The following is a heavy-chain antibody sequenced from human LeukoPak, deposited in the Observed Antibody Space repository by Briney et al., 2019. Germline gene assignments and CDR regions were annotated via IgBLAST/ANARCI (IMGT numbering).Heavy chain of an antibody. J-gene: IGHJ4*02. CDR2: IYSSGST. D-gene: IGHD4-23*01. V-gene: IGHV4-4*07. Sequence: SETLSLTCTVSGVSINNYYWSWIRQPAGKGLEWIGRIYSSGSTNYNPSLKSRVSMSVDTSKNQFSLKLTSVTAADTAVYYCARGGKATVVTMWGQGSLVTVSS. CDR1: GVSINNYY. CDR3: ARGGKATVVTM.